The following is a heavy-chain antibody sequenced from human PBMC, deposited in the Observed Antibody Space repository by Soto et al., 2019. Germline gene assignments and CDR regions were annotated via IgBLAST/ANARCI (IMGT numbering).Heavy chain of an antibody. D-gene: IGHD4-4*01. CDR1: GFTFSSYA. V-gene: IGHV3-23*01. J-gene: IGHJ6*02. Sequence: GGSLRLSCAASGFTFSSYAMSWVRQAPGKWLEWVSAISGSGGSTYYADSVKGRFTISRDNSKNTLYLQMNSLRAEDTAVYYCAKTTTALNYYYYGMDVWGQGXTVTVYS. CDR3: AKTTTALNYYYYGMDV. CDR2: ISGSGGST.